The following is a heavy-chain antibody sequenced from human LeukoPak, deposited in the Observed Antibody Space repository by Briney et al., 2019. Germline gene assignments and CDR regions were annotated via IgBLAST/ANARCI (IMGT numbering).Heavy chain of an antibody. CDR3: ARLGSVTTGYYYYYGMDV. V-gene: IGHV5-51*01. Sequence: GESLKISCKGSGYSFTSYWIGWVRQMPGKGLEWIGIIYPGDSDTRYSPSFQGQVTISADKSISTAYLQWSSLKASDTAMYYCARLGSVTTGYYYYYGMDVWGQGTTVTVSS. J-gene: IGHJ6*02. CDR1: GYSFTSYW. CDR2: IYPGDSDT. D-gene: IGHD4-11*01.